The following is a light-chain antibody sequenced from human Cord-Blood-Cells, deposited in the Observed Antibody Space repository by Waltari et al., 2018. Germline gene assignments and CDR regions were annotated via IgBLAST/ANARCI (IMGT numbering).Light chain of an antibody. CDR3: QQYNNWPYS. CDR1: QSVSSN. CDR2: GAS. Sequence: EIVMTQSPATLPVSPGERATLSCRASQSVSSNLAWYQQKPGQAPRPHIYGASTRATGIPARFSGSGSGTEFTLTISSLQSEDFAVYYCQQYNNWPYSFGQGTKLEIK. J-gene: IGKJ2*03. V-gene: IGKV3-15*01.